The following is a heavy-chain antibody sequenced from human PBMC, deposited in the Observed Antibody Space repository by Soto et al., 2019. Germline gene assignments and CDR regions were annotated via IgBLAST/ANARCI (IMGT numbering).Heavy chain of an antibody. J-gene: IGHJ4*02. V-gene: IGHV4-59*08. CDR1: GGSISGYY. CDR2: IYYGGST. CDR3: ARKYCSSTRWYKYFDF. D-gene: IGHD2-2*02. Sequence: PSETLSLTCTVSGGSISGYYWSWIRQPPGKGLEWIAYIYYGGSTNYNPSLKSRVTISVDTSKSQFSLNLSSLTAADTAVYYCARKYCSSTRWYKYFDFWGQGTVVTVSS.